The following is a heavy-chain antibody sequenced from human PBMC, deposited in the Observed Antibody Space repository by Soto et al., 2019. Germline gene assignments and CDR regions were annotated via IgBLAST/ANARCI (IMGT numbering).Heavy chain of an antibody. J-gene: IGHJ4*02. CDR3: ARVPTRDYDFWSGYFVGYFDY. V-gene: IGHV4-31*03. CDR2: IYYSGST. Sequence: QVQLQESGPGLVKPSQTLSLTCTVSGVSISSGGYYWSWIRQHPGKGLEWIGYIYYSGSTYYNPSLKSRVTRSVDTSKNQFSLKLSSVTAADTAVYYCARVPTRDYDFWSGYFVGYFDYWGQGTLVTVSS. CDR1: GVSISSGGYY. D-gene: IGHD3-3*01.